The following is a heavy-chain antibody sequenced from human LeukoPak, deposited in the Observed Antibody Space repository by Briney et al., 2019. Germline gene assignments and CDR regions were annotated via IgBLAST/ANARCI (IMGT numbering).Heavy chain of an antibody. Sequence: SETLSLTCTVSGDSFNNYFWTWIRQPPGKGLEWIGYISYSGGTNYTPSLKSRVTLSVDSSKSQFSLKLSSVTAADTAVYYCARDLVTFDPWGQGTLVTVSS. V-gene: IGHV4-59*12. CDR1: GDSFNNYF. CDR2: ISYSGGT. CDR3: ARDLVTFDP. D-gene: IGHD3-16*02. J-gene: IGHJ5*02.